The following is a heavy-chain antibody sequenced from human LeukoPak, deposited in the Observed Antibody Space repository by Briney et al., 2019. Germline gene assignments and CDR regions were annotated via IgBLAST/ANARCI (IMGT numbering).Heavy chain of an antibody. CDR1: GFTFSSYA. D-gene: IGHD3-3*01. J-gene: IGHJ2*01. V-gene: IGHV3-66*01. Sequence: GGSLRLSCAASGFTFSSYAMSWVRQAPGKGLDWVSIIYSADSTHYTDSVRGRFTISRDTSKNMVYLQMNSLGAEDTAVYYCARVRFLELLEYFDLWGRGTLVTVSS. CDR3: ARVRFLELLEYFDL. CDR2: IYSADST.